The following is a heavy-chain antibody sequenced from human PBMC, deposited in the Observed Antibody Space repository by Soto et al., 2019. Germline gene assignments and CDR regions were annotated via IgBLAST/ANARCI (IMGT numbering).Heavy chain of an antibody. CDR1: GFTFSKFS. CDR3: ARGDIVAVAAAYFDY. V-gene: IGHV3-21*01. J-gene: IGHJ4*02. D-gene: IGHD2-15*01. CDR2: ISSSSSYI. Sequence: EVQLVESGGGLVKPGGSLTLSCAASGFTFSKFSMTWVRQAPGKGLEWVSSISSSSSYIYYADSVKGRFTVSRDNGKNSLILQMDSLRAEDTAVYYCARGDIVAVAAAYFDYWGQGTLVTVSS.